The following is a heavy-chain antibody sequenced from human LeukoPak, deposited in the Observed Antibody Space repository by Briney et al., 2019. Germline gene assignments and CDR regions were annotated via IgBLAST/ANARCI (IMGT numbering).Heavy chain of an antibody. J-gene: IGHJ6*02. Sequence: SVTVSFKASGGTFSSYAISWVRQAPGQGLEWMGRIIPIFGIANYAQKFQGRVTITADTSTSTAYMELSSLRSEDTAVYYCARDSITGTLGYYYYGMDVWGQGTTVTVSS. CDR3: ARDSITGTLGYYYYGMDV. CDR2: IIPIFGIA. CDR1: GGTFSSYA. D-gene: IGHD1/OR15-1a*01. V-gene: IGHV1-69*10.